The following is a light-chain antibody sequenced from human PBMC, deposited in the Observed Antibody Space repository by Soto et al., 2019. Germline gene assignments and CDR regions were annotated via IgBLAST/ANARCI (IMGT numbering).Light chain of an antibody. J-gene: IGLJ3*02. CDR3: TPYAGSNIGV. Sequence: QSALTQPPSASGSPGQSVTISCTGTSSDVGAYNYVSWYQQYPGKAPKLMIYEVTKRPSGVPDRFPGSKYGNTPFLTVSGIQHEDEADYYCTPYAGSNIGVFGGGTQVTVL. CDR2: EVT. V-gene: IGLV2-8*01. CDR1: SSDVGAYNY.